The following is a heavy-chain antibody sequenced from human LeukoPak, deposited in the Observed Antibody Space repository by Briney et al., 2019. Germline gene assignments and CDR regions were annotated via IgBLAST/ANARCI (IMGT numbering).Heavy chain of an antibody. J-gene: IGHJ4*02. CDR1: GFAFSSYA. V-gene: IGHV3-7*01. CDR3: ARDAVTTDY. Sequence: PGGSLRLSCAASGFAFSSYAMTWVRQAPGKGLEWVANIKQDGSEKYYVDSVKGRFTISRDNAKNSLYLQMNSLRAEDTAVYYCARDAVTTDYWGQGTLVTVSS. D-gene: IGHD4-17*01. CDR2: IKQDGSEK.